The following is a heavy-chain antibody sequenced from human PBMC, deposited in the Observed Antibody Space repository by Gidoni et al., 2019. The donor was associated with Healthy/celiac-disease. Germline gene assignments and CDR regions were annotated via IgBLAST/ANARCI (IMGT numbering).Heavy chain of an antibody. Sequence: QVQLVESGGGVVQPGRSLRLSCAASGFTFSSYGMHWVRQAPGKGLEWVAVISYDGSNKYYADSVKGRFTISRDNSKNTLYLQMNSLRAEDTAVYYCAKRGSGYDHDAFDIWGQGTMVTVSS. J-gene: IGHJ3*02. CDR1: GFTFSSYG. CDR3: AKRGSGYDHDAFDI. CDR2: ISYDGSNK. V-gene: IGHV3-30*18. D-gene: IGHD5-12*01.